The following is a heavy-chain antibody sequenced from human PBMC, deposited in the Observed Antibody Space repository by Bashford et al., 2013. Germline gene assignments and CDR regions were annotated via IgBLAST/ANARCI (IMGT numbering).Heavy chain of an antibody. CDR1: GFTFSSYG. CDR2: ISYDGSNK. Sequence: GGSLRLSCAASGFTFSSYGMHWVRQAPGKGLEWVAVISYDGSNKYYADSVKGRFTISRDNSKNTLYLQMNSLRAEDTAVYYCARDRYYDFWSGYYPYGMDVWAKGPRSPSP. J-gene: IGHJ6*02. CDR3: ARDRYYDFWSGYYPYGMDV. V-gene: IGHV3-30*03. D-gene: IGHD3-3*01.